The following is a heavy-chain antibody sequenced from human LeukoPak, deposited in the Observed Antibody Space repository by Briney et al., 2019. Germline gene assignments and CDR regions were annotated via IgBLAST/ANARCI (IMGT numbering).Heavy chain of an antibody. V-gene: IGHV4-34*01. CDR1: GFTFSDHY. D-gene: IGHD6-13*01. Sequence: GSLRLSCAASGFTFSDHYLDWVRQPPGKGLEWIGEINHSGSTNYNPSLKSRVTISVDTSKNQFSLKLSSVTAADTAVYYCARYGGQQLVNYYYYYMDVWGKGTTVTISS. CDR2: INHSGST. CDR3: ARYGGQQLVNYYYYYMDV. J-gene: IGHJ6*03.